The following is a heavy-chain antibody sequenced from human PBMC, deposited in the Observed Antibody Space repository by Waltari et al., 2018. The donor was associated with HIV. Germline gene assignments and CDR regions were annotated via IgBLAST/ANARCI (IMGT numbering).Heavy chain of an antibody. CDR1: GFTFRDNY. J-gene: IGHJ4*02. D-gene: IGHD3-10*01. CDR3: AGRGVTCSATSCYDS. CDR2: ISSSGGAV. V-gene: IGHV3-11*01. Sequence: QVQLVESGGGLVKPGGSLRLSCAASGFTFRDNYRSWIRQATGKGLEWVSYISSSGGAVFYADSVKGRFTISRDNAKKTLYLQMSSLRAEDTAIYYCAGRGVTCSATSCYDSWGQGTRVTVSS.